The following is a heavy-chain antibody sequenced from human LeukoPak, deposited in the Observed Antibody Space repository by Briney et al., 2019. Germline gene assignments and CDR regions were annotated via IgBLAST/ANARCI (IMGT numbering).Heavy chain of an antibody. CDR1: GGTFSSYA. D-gene: IGHD3-10*02. CDR3: ASCSGSYYNFDY. Sequence: SVKVSCTASGGTFSSYAISWVRQAPGQGLEWMGRIIPIHGIANYAQKFQGRVTITADKSTSTAYMELSSLRSEDTAVYYCASCSGSYYNFDYWGQGTLVTVSS. CDR2: IIPIHGIA. J-gene: IGHJ4*02. V-gene: IGHV1-69*04.